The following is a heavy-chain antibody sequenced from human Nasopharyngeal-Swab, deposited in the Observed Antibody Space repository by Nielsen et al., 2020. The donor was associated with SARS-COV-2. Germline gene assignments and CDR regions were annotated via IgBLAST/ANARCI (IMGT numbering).Heavy chain of an antibody. CDR3: ATNWDYRFDY. V-gene: IGHV3-21*01. CDR1: GFTFSTYS. D-gene: IGHD1-7*01. Sequence: GESLKISCTASGFTFSTYSMNWVRQAPGKGLEWVSSISGTSTYIYYADSVKGRFTVSRDNARNSLYLQMNSLTGDDTAVYYCATNWDYRFDYWGQGTLVTVSS. CDR2: ISGTSTYI. J-gene: IGHJ4*02.